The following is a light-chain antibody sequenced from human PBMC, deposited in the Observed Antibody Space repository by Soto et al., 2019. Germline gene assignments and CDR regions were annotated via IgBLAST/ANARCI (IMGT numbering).Light chain of an antibody. V-gene: IGKV3-11*01. Sequence: EIVLTQSPATLSLSPGERATLSCRASQSVSSYLAWYQQRPGQAPRLLIYHASNRATGIPARFSGSGSGTAFTLTISSLEPEDFSLYSCQQRSTWPITFGQGTRLEI. J-gene: IGKJ5*01. CDR1: QSVSSY. CDR3: QQRSTWPIT. CDR2: HAS.